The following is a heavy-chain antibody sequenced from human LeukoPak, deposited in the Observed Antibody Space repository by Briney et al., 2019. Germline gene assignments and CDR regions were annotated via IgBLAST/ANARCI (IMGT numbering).Heavy chain of an antibody. CDR1: GFTFSSYA. CDR2: ISYDGSNK. J-gene: IGHJ4*02. Sequence: GGSLRLSCAASGFTFSSYAMHWVRQAPGKGLEWVAVISYDGSNKYYADSVKGRFTISRDNSKNTLYLQMNSLRAEDTAVYYCARIAARPGFDYWGQGTLVTVSS. CDR3: ARIAARPGFDY. D-gene: IGHD6-6*01. V-gene: IGHV3-30-3*01.